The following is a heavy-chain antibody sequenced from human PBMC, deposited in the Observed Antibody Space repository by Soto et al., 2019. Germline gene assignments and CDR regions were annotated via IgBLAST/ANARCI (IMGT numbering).Heavy chain of an antibody. D-gene: IGHD3-10*01. CDR1: GGTFSSYA. CDR2: IIPIFGTA. CDR3: ARRRDYYYGSGSYLTAYYGMDV. Sequence: SVKVSCKASGGTFSSYAISWVRQAPGQGLEWMGGIIPIFGTANYAQKFQGRVTITADESTSTAYMELSSLRSEDTAVYYCARRRDYYYGSGSYLTAYYGMDVWGQGTTVTVSS. V-gene: IGHV1-69*13. J-gene: IGHJ6*02.